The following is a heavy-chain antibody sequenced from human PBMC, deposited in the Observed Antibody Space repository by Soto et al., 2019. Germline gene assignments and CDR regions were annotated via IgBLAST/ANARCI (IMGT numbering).Heavy chain of an antibody. V-gene: IGHV4-39*07. J-gene: IGHJ6*02. CDR2: IYYSGST. CDR3: ARDYYGSGSYYSQPYYYGMDV. Sequence: SETLSLTCTVSGGSISSSSYFWGWIRQPPGKGLKWIGSIYYSGSTNYNPSLKSRVTISVDTSKNQFSLKLSSVTAADTAVYYCARDYYGSGSYYSQPYYYGMDVWGQGTTVTVSS. D-gene: IGHD3-10*01. CDR1: GGSISSSSYF.